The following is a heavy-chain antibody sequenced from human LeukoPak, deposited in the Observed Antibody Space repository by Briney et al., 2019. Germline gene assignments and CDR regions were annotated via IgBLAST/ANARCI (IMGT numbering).Heavy chain of an antibody. CDR1: GGSISSSSYY. J-gene: IGHJ4*02. Sequence: PSETLSLTCTVSGGSISSSSYYWGWIRQPPGKGLEWIGSIYYSGSTYYNPSLKRRVTISVDTSKNQFSLKLSSVTAADTPVYYCARGRYGDRHFDYWGQGTLVTVSS. CDR3: ARGRYGDRHFDY. CDR2: IYYSGST. V-gene: IGHV4-39*01. D-gene: IGHD4-17*01.